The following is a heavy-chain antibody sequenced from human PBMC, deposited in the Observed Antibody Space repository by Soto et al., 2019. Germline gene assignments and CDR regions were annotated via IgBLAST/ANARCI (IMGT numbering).Heavy chain of an antibody. D-gene: IGHD3-22*01. CDR1: GFSFNSFA. J-gene: IGHJ4*02. V-gene: IGHV3-23*01. Sequence: EVQRLESGGGLVQPGGSLRLSCAASGFSFNSFAMSWVRQAPGKGLEWVSAISGDGYSTYYAASVKGRFTVSRDNSNNTHYLQMDRLRAEDTAVYDCAKSSGYYDCRARVDYWGPGYGVTVSS. CDR2: ISGDGYST. CDR3: AKSSGYYDCRARVDY.